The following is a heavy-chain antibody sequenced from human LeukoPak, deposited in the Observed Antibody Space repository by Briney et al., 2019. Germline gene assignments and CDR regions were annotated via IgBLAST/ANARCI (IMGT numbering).Heavy chain of an antibody. J-gene: IGHJ3*02. V-gene: IGHV4-31*01. CDR3: ARDRTATTSDAFDI. CDR2: LYYSGST. CDR1: GASISSGGYY. Sequence: SETLSLTCTVSGASISSGGYYWSWIRQHPGKGLEWIGYLYYSGSTYYNPSLKNQLNISVDTSKNQFSLQLSSVTAADTAVYYCARDRTATTSDAFDIWGQGTMVTVSS. D-gene: IGHD4-17*01.